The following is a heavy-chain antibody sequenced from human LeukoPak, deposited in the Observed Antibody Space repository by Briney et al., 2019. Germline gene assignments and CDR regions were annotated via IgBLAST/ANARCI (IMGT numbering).Heavy chain of an antibody. CDR2: ISGSGGST. J-gene: IGHJ4*02. CDR1: GFTFSSYA. V-gene: IGHV3-23*01. Sequence: GGSLRLSCAASGFTFSSYAMSWVRQAPGKGLEWVSAISGSGGSTYYADSVKGRFTISRGNSKNTLYLQMNSLRAEDTAVYYCAKEQVYYDSSGYYYLYGNDYWGQGTLVTVSS. D-gene: IGHD3-22*01. CDR3: AKEQVYYDSSGYYYLYGNDY.